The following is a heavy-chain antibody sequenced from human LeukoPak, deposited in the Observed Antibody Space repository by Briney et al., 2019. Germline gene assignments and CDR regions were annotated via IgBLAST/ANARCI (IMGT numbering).Heavy chain of an antibody. CDR1: RGSISSGNYY. CDR3: ARGRQYYYGSGSYYIQY. V-gene: IGHV4-61*02. D-gene: IGHD3-10*01. Sequence: PSQTLSLTCTVSRGSISSGNYYWSWIRQPAGKGLEWIGRFHTRGSTNYNPSLKSRVIISVDTSKNQFSLKLSSVTAADTAVYYCARGRQYYYGSGSYYIQYWGQGTLVTVSS. J-gene: IGHJ1*01. CDR2: FHTRGST.